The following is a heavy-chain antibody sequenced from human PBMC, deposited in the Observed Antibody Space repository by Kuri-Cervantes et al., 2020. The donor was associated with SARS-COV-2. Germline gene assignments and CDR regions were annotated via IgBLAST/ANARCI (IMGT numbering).Heavy chain of an antibody. CDR2: IYRSGST. CDR3: ARGNSSSGFDY. D-gene: IGHD6-6*01. V-gene: IGHV4-59*12. J-gene: IGHJ4*02. CDR1: GGSISSYY. Sequence: SETLSLTCTVSGGSISSYYWSWIRQPPGKGLEWIGYIYRSGSTYYNPSLKSRVTISVDRSKNQFSLKLSSVTAADTAVYYCARGNSSSGFDYWGQGTLVTVSS.